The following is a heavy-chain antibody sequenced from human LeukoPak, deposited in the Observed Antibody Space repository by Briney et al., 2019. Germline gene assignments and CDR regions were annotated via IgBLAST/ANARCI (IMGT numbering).Heavy chain of an antibody. D-gene: IGHD3-22*01. CDR1: GGSFSHYY. Sequence: PSETLSLTCAVYGGSFSHYYWSWIRQPPGKGLEWIGEINHSGSTNYDPSLKSRVTISVDTSKNQFSLKLTSVTAADTAVYFCARGPLLTYYYDSSAYFDAFDIWGQGTMVTVSS. CDR3: ARGPLLTYYYDSSAYFDAFDI. CDR2: INHSGST. V-gene: IGHV4-34*01. J-gene: IGHJ3*02.